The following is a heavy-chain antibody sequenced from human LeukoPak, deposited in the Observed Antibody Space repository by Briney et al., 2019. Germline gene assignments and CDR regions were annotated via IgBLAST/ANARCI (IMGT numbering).Heavy chain of an antibody. J-gene: IGHJ5*02. CDR1: GGSISSGSYY. D-gene: IGHD6-13*01. V-gene: IGHV4-61*02. Sequence: SQTLSLTCTVSGGSISSGSYYWSWIRQPAGKGLEWIGRIYTSGSTNYNPSLKSRVIISVDTSKNQFSLKLTSVTAADTAVYYCAREYSSSGTGFDPWGQGTLVTVSS. CDR3: AREYSSSGTGFDP. CDR2: IYTSGST.